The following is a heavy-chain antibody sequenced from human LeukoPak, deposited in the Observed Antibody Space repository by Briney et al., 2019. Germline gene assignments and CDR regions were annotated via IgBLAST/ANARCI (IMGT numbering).Heavy chain of an antibody. V-gene: IGHV1-8*01. J-gene: IGHJ5*02. CDR2: MNPNSGNT. CDR1: GYTFTSYD. Sequence: ASVKVSCKASGYTFTSYDINWVRQATGQGLEWMRWMNPNSGNTGYAQKFQGRVTMTRNTSISTAYMELSSLRSEDTAVYYCARGRHSVNDILTNWFDPWGQGTLVTVSS. D-gene: IGHD3-9*01. CDR3: ARGRHSVNDILTNWFDP.